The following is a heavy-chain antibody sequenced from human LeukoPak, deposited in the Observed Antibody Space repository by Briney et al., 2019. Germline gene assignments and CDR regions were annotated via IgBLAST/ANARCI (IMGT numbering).Heavy chain of an antibody. CDR3: ARDPTELQLLSYYFDH. CDR1: GITFSSYS. CDR2: ISFSGTTT. Sequence: HPGGSLRLSCAASGITFSSYSMSWVRQAPGKGLEWVSSISFSGTTTYYADSVKGRFTVSRDNSKNTLYLQMDGLRAEDTAVYYCARDPTELQLLSYYFDHWGRGTLVAVSS. D-gene: IGHD2-2*01. J-gene: IGHJ4*02. V-gene: IGHV3-23*01.